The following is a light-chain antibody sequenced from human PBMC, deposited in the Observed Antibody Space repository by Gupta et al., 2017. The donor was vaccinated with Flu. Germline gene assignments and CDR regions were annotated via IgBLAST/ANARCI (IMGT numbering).Light chain of an antibody. J-gene: IGKJ2*01. CDR1: QGISRY. CDR2: AAS. Sequence: PSSLSASVGDRVTMTCRASQGISRYLNWYQQKPGSAPKLLIYAASSLQSGVPSRFSGSGSGTDFTRTISSLQPEDFATYYCQQSYGTPLTFGQWTKLAIK. CDR3: QQSYGTPLT. V-gene: IGKV1-39*01.